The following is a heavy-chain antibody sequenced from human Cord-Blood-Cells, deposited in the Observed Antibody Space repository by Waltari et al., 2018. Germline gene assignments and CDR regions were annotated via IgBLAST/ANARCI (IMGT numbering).Heavy chain of an antibody. CDR3: ARDSGLTGDAFDI. J-gene: IGHJ3*02. Sequence: EVQPVEFAGGVVPPGGSLGLSCADPGFTFSSYWISWFRQAPGKGLEWVANIKQDGSEKYYVDSVKGRFTISRDNAKNSLYLQMNSLRAEDTAVYYCARDSGLTGDAFDIWGQGTMVTVSS. CDR1: GFTFSSYW. D-gene: IGHD7-27*01. V-gene: IGHV3-7*01. CDR2: IKQDGSEK.